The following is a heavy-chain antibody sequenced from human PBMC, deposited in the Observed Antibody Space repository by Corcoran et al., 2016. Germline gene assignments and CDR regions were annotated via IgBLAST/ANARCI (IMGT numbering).Heavy chain of an antibody. Sequence: QVQLVQSGAEVKKPGASVKVSCKASGYTFTSYYMHWVRQAPGLGLEWMGIINPSGGSTSYAQKFQGRVTMTRDTSTSTVYMELSSLRSEDTAVYYCATDKGSSDGGGWFDPWGQGALVTVSS. J-gene: IGHJ5*02. CDR2: INPSGGST. CDR1: GYTFTSYY. CDR3: ATDKGSSDGGGWFDP. D-gene: IGHD6-13*01. V-gene: IGHV1-46*01.